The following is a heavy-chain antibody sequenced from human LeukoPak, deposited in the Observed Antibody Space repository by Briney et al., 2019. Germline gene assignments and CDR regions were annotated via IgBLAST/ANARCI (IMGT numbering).Heavy chain of an antibody. D-gene: IGHD2-2*01. CDR3: ASVYCSITSCFSGLDY. CDR2: INANTGSP. CDR1: GYTFTTYA. J-gene: IGHJ4*02. V-gene: IGHV7-4-1*02. Sequence: ASVKVSCKASGYTFTTYAMNWVRQAPGQGLEWMGWINANTGSPTYAQGFTGRFVFSLDTPVSTAYLQISGLKAEDTAVYYCASVYCSITSCFSGLDYWGQGTLVTVSS.